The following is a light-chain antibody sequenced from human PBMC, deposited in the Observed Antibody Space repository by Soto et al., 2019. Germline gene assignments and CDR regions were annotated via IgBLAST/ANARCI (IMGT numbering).Light chain of an antibody. CDR2: LNSDGSH. V-gene: IGLV4-69*01. CDR3: QTWGTGPVV. Sequence: QAVLTQSPSASASLGASVKVTCTLSSGHSSYAIAWHQQQPEKGPRYLMKLNSDGSHNKGDGIPDRFSGSSSGAERYLTISSLQSEDEADYYCQTWGTGPVVFGGGTKVTVL. J-gene: IGLJ2*01. CDR1: SGHSSYA.